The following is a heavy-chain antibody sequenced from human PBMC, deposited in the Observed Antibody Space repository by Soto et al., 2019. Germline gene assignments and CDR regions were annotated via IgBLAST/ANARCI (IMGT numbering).Heavy chain of an antibody. CDR1: GGSVSSGSYY. CDR2: IYYSGST. V-gene: IGHV4-61*01. CDR3: ERVGWQLPDVVAFDI. J-gene: IGHJ3*02. D-gene: IGHD2-15*01. Sequence: SETLSLTCTVSGGSVSSGSYYWSWIRQPPGKGLEWIGYIYYSGSTNYNPSLKSRVTISVDTSKNQFSLKLSSVTAADTAVYYCERVGWQLPDVVAFDIWGQGTMVTVSS.